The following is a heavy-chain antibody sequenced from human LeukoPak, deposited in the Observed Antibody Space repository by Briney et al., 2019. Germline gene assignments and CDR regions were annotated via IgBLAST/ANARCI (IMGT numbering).Heavy chain of an antibody. J-gene: IGHJ4*02. V-gene: IGHV4-59*12. D-gene: IGHD4-23*01. CDR2: ISDSGST. CDR3: ASSYGGSSY. Sequence: PSETLSLTCAVSGGSIRKYYWTWIRQPPGKGLELIGFISDSGSTNYNPSLNSRVTISVDTSKNQFSLKLSSVTAADTAVYYCASSYGGSSYWGQGTLVTVSS. CDR1: GGSIRKYY.